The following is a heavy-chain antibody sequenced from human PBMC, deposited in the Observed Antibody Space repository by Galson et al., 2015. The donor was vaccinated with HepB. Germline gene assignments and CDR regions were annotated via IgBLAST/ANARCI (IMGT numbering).Heavy chain of an antibody. CDR1: GGSISSHY. CDR2: IYFSGTT. CDR3: ARQSRYNWKWVYYYYMDV. D-gene: IGHD1-1*01. Sequence: SETLSLTCTISGGSISSHYWSWIRQPAGKGLEWIGRIYFSGTTNYNPSLKSRVTMSIDTSKSQFSLKLSSVTAADTAVYYCARQSRYNWKWVYYYYMDVWGKGTTVTVSS. J-gene: IGHJ6*03. V-gene: IGHV4-4*07.